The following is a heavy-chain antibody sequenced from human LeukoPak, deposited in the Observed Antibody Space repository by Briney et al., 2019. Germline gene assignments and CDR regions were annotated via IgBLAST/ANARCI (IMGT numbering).Heavy chain of an antibody. D-gene: IGHD3-10*01. J-gene: IGHJ4*02. CDR3: ARFSGSGTRQWVFDY. V-gene: IGHV4-34*01. CDR1: GGSFSGYY. Sequence: SETLSLTCAVYGGSFSGYYWSWIRQPPGKGLEWIGEINHSGSTNYNPSLKSRVTISVDTSKNQFSLKLSSVTAADTAVYYCARFSGSGTRQWVFDYWGQGTLVTVSS. CDR2: INHSGST.